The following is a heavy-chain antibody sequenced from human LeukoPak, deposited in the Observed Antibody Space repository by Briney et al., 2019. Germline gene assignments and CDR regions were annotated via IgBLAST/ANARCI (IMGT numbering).Heavy chain of an antibody. V-gene: IGHV4-30-2*01. CDR1: GGSTSSGGYS. CDR2: IYHSGST. J-gene: IGHJ6*02. Sequence: SETLSLTCAVSGGSTSSGGYSWSWIRQPPGKGLEWIGYIYHSGSTYYNPSLKSRVTISVDRSKNQFSLKLSSVTAADTAVYYCARDRNGMDVWGQGTTVTVSS. CDR3: ARDRNGMDV.